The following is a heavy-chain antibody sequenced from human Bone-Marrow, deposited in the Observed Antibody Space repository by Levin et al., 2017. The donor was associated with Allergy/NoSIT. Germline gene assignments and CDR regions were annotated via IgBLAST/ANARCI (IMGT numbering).Heavy chain of an antibody. V-gene: IGHV3-30*04. J-gene: IGHJ2*01. CDR2: ISYDGSNK. Sequence: LSLTCAASGFTFSSYAMHWVRQAPGKGLEWVAVISYDGSNKYYADSVKGRFTISRDNSKNTLYLQMNSLRAEDTAVYYCARDYDSSGYSYWYFDLWGRGTLVTVSS. D-gene: IGHD3-22*01. CDR1: GFTFSSYA. CDR3: ARDYDSSGYSYWYFDL.